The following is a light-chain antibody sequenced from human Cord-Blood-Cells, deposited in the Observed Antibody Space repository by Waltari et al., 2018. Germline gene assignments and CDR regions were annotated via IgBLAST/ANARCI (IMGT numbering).Light chain of an antibody. CDR2: DAS. CDR3: QQYNSYSGT. Sequence: DIQMTQSPSTLSASVGDRVSITCRATQSISSRLAWYQQKPGKAPKLLIYDASSFESGVPSRFSRRGSEKAYTLCISNLQTNDSATYCCQQYNSYSGTFGQGTKVEIK. CDR1: QSISSR. V-gene: IGKV1-5*01. J-gene: IGKJ1*01.